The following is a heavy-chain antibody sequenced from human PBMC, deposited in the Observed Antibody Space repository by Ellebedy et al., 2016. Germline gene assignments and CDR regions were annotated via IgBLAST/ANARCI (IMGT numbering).Heavy chain of an antibody. CDR2: IYYSGST. Sequence: SETLSLTCTVSGVTISSSSYYWGWIPPPPGKGLEWLGSIYYSGSTYYNPSLKSRVTISVDTSKNQFSLKLSSVTAADTAVYYCARLILKLLWFGELLSGFDYWGQGTLVTVSS. CDR3: ARLILKLLWFGELLSGFDY. D-gene: IGHD3-10*01. CDR1: GVTISSSSYY. V-gene: IGHV4-39*01. J-gene: IGHJ4*02.